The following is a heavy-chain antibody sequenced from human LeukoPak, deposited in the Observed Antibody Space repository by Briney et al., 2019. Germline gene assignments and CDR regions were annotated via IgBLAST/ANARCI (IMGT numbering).Heavy chain of an antibody. CDR2: ISFGGST. Sequence: SETLSLTCTVSGGSITSSGYSWGWIRQPPGKGLEWIGSISFGGSTKYNPSLKSRVTISVDTSRNQFSLRLSSVTAADTAVYYCARSRGIAVAQRSYYFDYWGQGTLVTVSS. V-gene: IGHV4-39*01. CDR1: GGSITSSGYS. CDR3: ARSRGIAVAQRSYYFDY. D-gene: IGHD6-19*01. J-gene: IGHJ4*02.